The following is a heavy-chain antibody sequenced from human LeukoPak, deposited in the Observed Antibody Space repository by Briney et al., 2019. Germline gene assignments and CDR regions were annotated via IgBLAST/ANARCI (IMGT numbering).Heavy chain of an antibody. V-gene: IGHV3-48*03. Sequence: GGSLRLSCAASGFTFNTYEMNWVRQAPGKGLEWVSYISSGAGSIYYADSVKGRFTISRDNAENSLYLQMNSLRAEDTAVYYCARDHRSVIVYWGQGTLVTVSS. CDR1: GFTFNTYE. CDR3: ARDHRSVIVY. J-gene: IGHJ4*02. D-gene: IGHD4-17*01. CDR2: ISSGAGSI.